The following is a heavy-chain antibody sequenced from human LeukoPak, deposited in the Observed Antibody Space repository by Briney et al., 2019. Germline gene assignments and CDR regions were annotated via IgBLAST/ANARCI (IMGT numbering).Heavy chain of an antibody. CDR3: ATERDLTGARARRIPYSFDH. D-gene: IGHD1-14*01. CDR1: GGTFSSYA. V-gene: IGHV1-69*13. CDR2: IIPIFGTA. J-gene: IGHJ4*02. Sequence: ASVKVSCKASGGTFSSYAISWVRQAPGQGLEWMGGIIPIFGTANYAQKFQGRITITADESTSTAYMELSSLRSEDTAVYYCATERDLTGARARRIPYSFDHWGRETLVTVSS.